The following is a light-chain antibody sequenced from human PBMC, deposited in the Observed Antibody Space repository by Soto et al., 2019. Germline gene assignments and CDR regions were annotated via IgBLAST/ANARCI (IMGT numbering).Light chain of an antibody. CDR2: AAS. Sequence: EIVMTHSPATLSVSPGERATLSCRASQSVGSDLAWYQQKPGQAPRLLIYAASTRATGIPARFSGGGSGTEFTLTISSLQSEDFALFYCQQYDDWPLTFGGGTKVDIK. CDR1: QSVGSD. V-gene: IGKV3-15*01. J-gene: IGKJ4*01. CDR3: QQYDDWPLT.